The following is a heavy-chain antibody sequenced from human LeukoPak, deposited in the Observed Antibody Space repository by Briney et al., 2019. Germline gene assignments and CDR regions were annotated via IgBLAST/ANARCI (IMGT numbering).Heavy chain of an antibody. J-gene: IGHJ4*02. CDR2: ISGSGGST. CDR1: GFTFSSYA. Sequence: PGGSLRLSCAASGFTFSSYAMSWVRQAPGKGLEWVSAISGSGGSTYYADSVKGRFTISRDNSKNTLYLQMNSLRAEDTAVYYCAKDRETYYYDSSGYYFDYWGQGTLVTVSS. V-gene: IGHV3-23*01. CDR3: AKDRETYYYDSSGYYFDY. D-gene: IGHD3-22*01.